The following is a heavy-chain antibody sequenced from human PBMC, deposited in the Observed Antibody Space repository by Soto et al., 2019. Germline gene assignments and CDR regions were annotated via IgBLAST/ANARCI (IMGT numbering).Heavy chain of an antibody. CDR2: FIPIFGTA. CDR1: GGTFSSYA. D-gene: IGHD1-26*01. V-gene: IGHV1-69*12. CDR3: ARVAKEWCEYYYVGD. J-gene: IGHJ1*01. Sequence: QVQLVQSGAEVKKPGSSVKVSCKASGGTFSSYAISWVRQAPGQGLEWMGGFIPIFGTANYAQKFQGRVTIXEDXAXTKGYVELRSLRSDDTGVYDGARVAKEWCEYYYVGDWGQGSLVTVS.